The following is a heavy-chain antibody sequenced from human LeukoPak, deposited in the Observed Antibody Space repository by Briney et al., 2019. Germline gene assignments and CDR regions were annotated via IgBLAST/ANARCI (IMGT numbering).Heavy chain of an antibody. V-gene: IGHV3-74*01. J-gene: IGHJ4*02. CDR1: GFTFSRYW. CDR3: VRDWGYDSSGYWQKYFDT. CDR2: INSDGSST. D-gene: IGHD3-22*01. Sequence: PGGSLRLSCAASGFTFSRYWMHWVRQAPGKGLVWVSRINSDGSSTSYVDSAKGRFTISRDNAKNTLYLQMNSLRVDDTAVYYCVRDWGYDSSGYWQKYFDTWGQGTLVTVSS.